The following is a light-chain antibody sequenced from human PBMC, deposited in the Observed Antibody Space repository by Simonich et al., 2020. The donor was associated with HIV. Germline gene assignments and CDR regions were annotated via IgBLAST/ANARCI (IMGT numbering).Light chain of an antibody. CDR1: QSVRSSY. CDR2: GAS. V-gene: IGKV3-20*01. CDR3: QQEGSSPPYT. J-gene: IGKJ2*01. Sequence: EIMMTQSPATLSVSPGERATLSCRASQSVRSSYLAWYQQKPGQAPRLLIYGASSRATGIPDRFSGSGSGTDFTLTINRLEPEDFAVYYCQQEGSSPPYTFGQGTKLEIK.